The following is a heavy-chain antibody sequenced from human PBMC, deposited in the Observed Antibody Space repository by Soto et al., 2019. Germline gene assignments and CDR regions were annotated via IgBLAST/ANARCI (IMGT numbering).Heavy chain of an antibody. CDR3: AKATTNGGWFNPFDS. CDR1: GFSFVNYA. CDR2: LSGSGTST. Sequence: PGGSLRLSCAASGFSFVNYAMNWVRQAPGKGLEWVSGLSGSGTSTCYADSVKGRFTISRDNSRDTLFLQMNSLTADDTAVYYCAKATTNGGWFNPFDSWGQGALVTVSS. J-gene: IGHJ4*02. D-gene: IGHD6-19*01. V-gene: IGHV3-23*01.